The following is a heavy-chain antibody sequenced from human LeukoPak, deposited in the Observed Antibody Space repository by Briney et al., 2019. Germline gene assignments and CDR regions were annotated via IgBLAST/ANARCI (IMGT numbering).Heavy chain of an antibody. CDR3: ARGGYCSGGSCLTDAFDI. CDR1: GGSISSGDYY. CDR2: INHSGST. J-gene: IGHJ3*02. D-gene: IGHD2-15*01. Sequence: PSETLSLTCTVSGGSISSGDYYWSWIRQPPGKGLEWTGKINHSGSTHYNPSLKSRVTISVDTSKNQFSLKLTSVTAADTAVYYCARGGYCSGGSCLTDAFDIWGQGTVVTVSS. V-gene: IGHV4-39*07.